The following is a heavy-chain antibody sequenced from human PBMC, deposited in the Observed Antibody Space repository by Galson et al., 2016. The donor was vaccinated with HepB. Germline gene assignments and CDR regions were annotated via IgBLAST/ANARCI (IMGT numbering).Heavy chain of an antibody. CDR3: ARACSGGRCYSG. V-gene: IGHV3-23*01. J-gene: IGHJ4*02. CDR1: GFTFTIYA. D-gene: IGHD2-15*01. Sequence: SLRLSCAASGFTFTIYAMTWVRQAPGKGLEWVSAISGSGANTYYADSVKGRFTISRDNSNNTLYLQMNSLRHEDTAVYYCARACSGGRCYSGWGQGTLVTVSS. CDR2: ISGSGANT.